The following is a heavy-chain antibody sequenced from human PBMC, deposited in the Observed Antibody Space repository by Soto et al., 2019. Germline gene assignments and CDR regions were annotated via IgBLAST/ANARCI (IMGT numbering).Heavy chain of an antibody. CDR2: IAPSSGGT. V-gene: IGHV1-2*02. J-gene: IGHJ5*02. CDR3: ATDLGSGRIP. D-gene: IGHD6-25*01. CDR1: GYTFTGSH. Sequence: QVPLVQSGAEVKKPGASVKVSCKTSGYTFTGSHLHWVRQAPGQGLEWMGWIAPSSGGTNFARKFQGRVTMTRDTSISTAYMELSSLRSDDTAVYFCATDLGSGRIPWGQGTLVTVSS.